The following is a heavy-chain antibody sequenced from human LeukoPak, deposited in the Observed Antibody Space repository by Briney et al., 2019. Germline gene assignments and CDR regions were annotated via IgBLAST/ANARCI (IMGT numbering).Heavy chain of an antibody. CDR2: INWNSDTI. CDR3: AKGVDSSLGGNDAFDV. CDR1: GFTFDDSA. Sequence: GGSLRLSCAASGFTFDDSAMHWVRQAPGKGLEWVSGINWNSDTIGYADSVKGRFTISRDNAKNTLYLQLNSLRPEDMALYYCAKGVDSSLGGNDAFDVWGQGTMVTVSS. D-gene: IGHD3-22*01. J-gene: IGHJ3*01. V-gene: IGHV3-9*03.